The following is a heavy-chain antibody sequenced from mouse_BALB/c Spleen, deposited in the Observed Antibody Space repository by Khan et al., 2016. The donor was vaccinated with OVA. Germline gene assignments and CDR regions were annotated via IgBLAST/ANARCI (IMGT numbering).Heavy chain of an antibody. Sequence: EVELVESGGGLVRPGGSLKLSCAAAAFDFSYYDMSWVRQTPERRLEWVAYISSGGGGTSYPDTVKGRFTISRDNAKNTLYLQMSSLKSEDTVIYYCARGYYYFDYWGQGTTLTVSS. V-gene: IGHV5-12-1*01. CDR3: ARGYYYFDY. J-gene: IGHJ2*01. D-gene: IGHD2-3*01. CDR1: AFDFSYYD. CDR2: ISSGGGGT.